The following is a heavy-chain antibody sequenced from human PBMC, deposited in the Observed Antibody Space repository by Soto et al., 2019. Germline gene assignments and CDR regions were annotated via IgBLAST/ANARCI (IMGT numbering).Heavy chain of an antibody. CDR1: GGSISSGGYY. CDR3: ARDTRYDSSGYRWFDP. V-gene: IGHV4-31*03. CDR2: IYYSGST. D-gene: IGHD3-22*01. Sequence: SETLSLTCTVSGGSISSGGYYWSWIRQHPGKGLEWIGYIYYSGSTYYNPSLKSRVTISVDTSKNQFSLKLSSVTAADTAVYYCARDTRYDSSGYRWFDPWGQGTLVTVSS. J-gene: IGHJ5*02.